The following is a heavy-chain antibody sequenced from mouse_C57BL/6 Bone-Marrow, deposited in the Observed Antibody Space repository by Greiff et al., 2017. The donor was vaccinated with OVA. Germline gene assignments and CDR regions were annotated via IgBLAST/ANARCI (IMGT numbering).Heavy chain of an antibody. CDR2: IWTGGST. J-gene: IGHJ2*01. Sequence: VQRVESGPGLVQPSQTLSITCTASGFSLTSYGVHWVRQSPGKGLEWLGVIWTGGSTDYNAAFISRLSISTDNSKSQVFFKMNSLQADDTAIYYCARSGHFDYWGQGTTLTVSS. V-gene: IGHV2-2*01. CDR3: ARSGHFDY. CDR1: GFSLTSYG.